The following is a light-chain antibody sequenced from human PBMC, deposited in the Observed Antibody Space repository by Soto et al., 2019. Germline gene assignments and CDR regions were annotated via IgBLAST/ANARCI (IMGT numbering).Light chain of an antibody. J-gene: IGLJ2*01. CDR2: EVS. CDR3: SSYTSSSPVV. V-gene: IGLV2-14*01. Sequence: QSALTQPASVSGSPGQSITLSCTGTSRDVGGYNYVSWYQPHPGKAPKLMIYEVSNRPSGVSNRFSGSKSGNTASLTISGLQAEDEADYYCSSYTSSSPVVFGGGTKLTVL. CDR1: SRDVGGYNY.